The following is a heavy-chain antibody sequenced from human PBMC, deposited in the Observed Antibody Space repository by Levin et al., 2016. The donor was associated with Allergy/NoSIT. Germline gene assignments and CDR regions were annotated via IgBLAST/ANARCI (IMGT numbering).Heavy chain of an antibody. Sequence: SETLSLTCTVSGGSISSGGYYWSWIRQHPGKGLEWIGYIYYSGSTYYNPSLKSRVTISVDTSKNQFSLKLSSVTAADTAVYYCARASGIITMIVPRVAFDIWGQGTMVTVSS. CDR2: IYYSGST. D-gene: IGHD3-22*01. CDR3: ARASGIITMIVPRVAFDI. V-gene: IGHV4-31*03. J-gene: IGHJ3*02. CDR1: GGSISSGGYY.